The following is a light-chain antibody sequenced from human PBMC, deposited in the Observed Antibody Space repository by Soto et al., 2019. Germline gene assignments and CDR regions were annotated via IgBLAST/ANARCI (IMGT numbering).Light chain of an antibody. Sequence: EIVMTQYPATLSVSPGERATLSCRASQSVSSNLAWYQQKPGQAPRLLIYGASTRATGIPARFSGSGSGTEFTLTISSLQSEDFAVYYCQQYNNWLGTFGQGTKVEIQ. CDR1: QSVSSN. CDR2: GAS. J-gene: IGKJ1*01. CDR3: QQYNNWLGT. V-gene: IGKV3-15*01.